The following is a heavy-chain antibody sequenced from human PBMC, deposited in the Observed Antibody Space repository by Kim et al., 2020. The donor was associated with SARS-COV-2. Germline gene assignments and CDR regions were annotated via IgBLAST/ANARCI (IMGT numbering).Heavy chain of an antibody. CDR2: ISGSGGST. Sequence: GGSLRLSCAASGFTFSSYAMSWVRQAPGKGLEWVSAISGSGGSTYYADSVKGRFTISRDNSKNTLYLHMNSLRAEDTAVYYCAKGVGYHGIPRQEYYFDYWGPGTLVTVSS. CDR3: AKGVGYHGIPRQEYYFDY. D-gene: IGHD1-1*01. V-gene: IGHV3-23*01. CDR1: GFTFSSYA. J-gene: IGHJ4*02.